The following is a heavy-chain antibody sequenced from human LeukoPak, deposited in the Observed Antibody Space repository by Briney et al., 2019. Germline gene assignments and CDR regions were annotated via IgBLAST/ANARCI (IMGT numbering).Heavy chain of an antibody. CDR1: GFTFSSYS. V-gene: IGHV3-21*01. CDR3: AGAQGSWSPDC. CDR2: ISSSTSYI. Sequence: PGGSLRLSCAASGFTFSSYSMNWVRKAPGKGLEWVSSISSSTSYIYYADSVKGRFTIPRDNAKNSLYLQMNSLRAEDTAVYYCAGAQGSWSPDCWGQGTLVTVSS. D-gene: IGHD1-26*01. J-gene: IGHJ4*02.